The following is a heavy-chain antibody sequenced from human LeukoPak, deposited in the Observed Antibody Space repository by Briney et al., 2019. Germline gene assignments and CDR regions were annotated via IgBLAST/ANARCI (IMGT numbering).Heavy chain of an antibody. CDR2: ISSSSSYI. CDR3: ARESRGRDDAFDI. V-gene: IGHV3-21*01. CDR1: GFTFSSYS. Sequence: GGSLRLSCAASGFTFSSYSMNWVRQAPGKGLEWVSSISSSSSYIYYADSVKGRFTISRDNAKNSLYLQMNSLRAEDTAVYYCARESRGRDDAFDIWGQGTMVTVSS. D-gene: IGHD3-16*01. J-gene: IGHJ3*02.